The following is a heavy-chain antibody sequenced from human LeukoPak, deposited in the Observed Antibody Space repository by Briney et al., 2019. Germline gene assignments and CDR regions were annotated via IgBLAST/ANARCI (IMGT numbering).Heavy chain of an antibody. CDR1: GYIFTDYF. CDR2: VNPKNGDT. CDR3: SRDLSSTAYWELDY. Sequence: ASVKVSCKASGYIFTDYFIHWVRQAPGQGPEWMGRVNPKNGDTYYAQTFQGRVTVTGATSISTACMDLTTLRSDDTAIYYCSRDLSSTAYWELDYWGQGTLVTVSS. J-gene: IGHJ4*02. D-gene: IGHD3-10*01. V-gene: IGHV1-2*06.